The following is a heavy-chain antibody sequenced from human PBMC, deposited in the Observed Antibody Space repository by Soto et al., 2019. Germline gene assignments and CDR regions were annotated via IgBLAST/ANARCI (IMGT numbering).Heavy chain of an antibody. V-gene: IGHV4-59*12. Sequence: PSETLSLTCTVSGGSISSYYWSWIRQPPGKGLEWIAYIYYSGSTYYNPSLKSRVTISVDTSKNQFSLKLSSVTAADTAVYYCARARTNTYYGMDAWGQGTTVTVSS. D-gene: IGHD5-12*01. J-gene: IGHJ6*02. CDR2: IYYSGST. CDR1: GGSISSYY. CDR3: ARARTNTYYGMDA.